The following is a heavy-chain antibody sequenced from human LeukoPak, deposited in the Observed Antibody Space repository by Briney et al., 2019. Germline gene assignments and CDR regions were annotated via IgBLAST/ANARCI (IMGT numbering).Heavy chain of an antibody. CDR3: ARPGTYDTYFDY. CDR1: GYSISSGYS. J-gene: IGHJ4*02. V-gene: IGHV4-38-2*02. CDR2: FYHTGTT. D-gene: IGHD3-9*01. Sequence: SETLSLTCSVSGYSISSGYSWGWIRQPPGKGLEWIGSFYHTGTTYYNPSLKSRVTISLDTSKNQFSLKLSSVTAADTAVYYCARPGTYDTYFDYCGQGTLVTVSS.